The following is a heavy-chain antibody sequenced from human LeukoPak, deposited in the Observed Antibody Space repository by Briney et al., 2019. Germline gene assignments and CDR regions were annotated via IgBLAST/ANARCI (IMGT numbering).Heavy chain of an antibody. V-gene: IGHV1-69*13. Sequence: ASVKVSCKVSGGTFSSYAISWVRQAPGKGLEWMGGIIPIFGTANYAQKFQGRVTITADESTSTAYMELSSLRSEDTAVYYCARDGSGGSCYEYWGQGNRVTVSS. CDR2: IIPIFGTA. D-gene: IGHD2-15*01. J-gene: IGHJ4*02. CDR1: GGTFSSYA. CDR3: ARDGSGGSCYEY.